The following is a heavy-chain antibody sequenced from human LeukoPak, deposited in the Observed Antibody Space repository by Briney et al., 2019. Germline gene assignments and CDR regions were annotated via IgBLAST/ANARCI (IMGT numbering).Heavy chain of an antibody. V-gene: IGHV1-18*01. CDR3: ARTIKISGNYYFDY. D-gene: IGHD1-26*01. CDR2: ISAYNGNT. Sequence: GASVKVSCKASGYTFTSYGISWVRQAPGQGLEWMGWISAYNGNTNYAQKLQGRVTMTTDTSTSTAYMELRSLRSDDTAVYYCARTIKISGNYYFDYWGQGTLVTVSS. J-gene: IGHJ4*02. CDR1: GYTFTSYG.